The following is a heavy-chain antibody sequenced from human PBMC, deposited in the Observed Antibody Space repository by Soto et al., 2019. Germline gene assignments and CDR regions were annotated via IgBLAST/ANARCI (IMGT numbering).Heavy chain of an antibody. Sequence: ESGGGLVQPGGSLRLSCAASGFTFSDHTVDWVRQAPGKGLEWVGRTRNKAHSYTTEYAASVKGRFTVSRDDLKNSLYLQMNSLKTEDTAVYYCAVDTVGTGSYWGQGTLVIVSS. CDR2: TRNKAHSYTT. CDR1: GFTFSDHT. J-gene: IGHJ4*02. CDR3: AVDTVGTGSY. D-gene: IGHD5-12*01. V-gene: IGHV3-72*01.